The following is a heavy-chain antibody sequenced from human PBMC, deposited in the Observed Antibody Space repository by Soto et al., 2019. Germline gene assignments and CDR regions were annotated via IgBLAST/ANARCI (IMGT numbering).Heavy chain of an antibody. CDR1: GGTFSSYA. CDR2: IIPIFGTA. Sequence: SVKVSCKTSGGTFSSYAISWVRQAPGQGLEWMGGIIPIFGTANYAQKFQGRVTITADKSTSTAYMELSSLRSEDTAVYYCARAAPSGSYGPAKLYYYYGMDDWGQGTTVTV. V-gene: IGHV1-69*06. J-gene: IGHJ6*02. CDR3: ARAAPSGSYGPAKLYYYYGMDD. D-gene: IGHD1-26*01.